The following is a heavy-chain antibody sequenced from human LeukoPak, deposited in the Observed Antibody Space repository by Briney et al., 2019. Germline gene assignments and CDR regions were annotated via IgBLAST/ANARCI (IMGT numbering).Heavy chain of an antibody. CDR2: IRYDGNNK. CDR3: AKASSGYDEYNWFDP. J-gene: IGHJ5*02. CDR1: GFTLSSYG. D-gene: IGHD5-12*01. Sequence: GGSLRLSCAASGFTLSSYGMHWVRQAPGKGLEWVAFIRYDGNNKYYADSVKGRFTISRDNSKNTLYLQMNSLRAEDTAVYYCAKASSGYDEYNWFDPWGQGTLVTVSS. V-gene: IGHV3-30*02.